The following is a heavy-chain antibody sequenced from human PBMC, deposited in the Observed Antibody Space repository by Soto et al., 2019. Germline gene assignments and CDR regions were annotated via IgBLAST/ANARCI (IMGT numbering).Heavy chain of an antibody. CDR2: IIPILGTA. CDR3: ARDLTIGSDYSGYDVIDY. V-gene: IGHV1-69*08. Sequence: QVQLVQSGAEVKKPGSSVKVSCKASGGIFSTSTFTWVRQAPGQGLEWMGRIIPILGTADYAQKFQGRVTLNADKSTSTAYMELSSLGSEDTAVFYCARDLTIGSDYSGYDVIDYWGQGTLVTVSS. J-gene: IGHJ4*02. D-gene: IGHD5-12*01. CDR1: GGIFSTST.